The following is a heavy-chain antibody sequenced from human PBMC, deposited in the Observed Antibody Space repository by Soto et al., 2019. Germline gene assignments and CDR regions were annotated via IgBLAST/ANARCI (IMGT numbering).Heavy chain of an antibody. CDR1: GGSISSGGYS. D-gene: IGHD4-17*01. CDR3: ARHVTTVTTVDY. CDR2: IYYSGST. Sequence: QLQLQESGSGLVKPSQTLSLTCAVSGGSISSGGYSWSWIRHPPGKGLEWIGYIYYSGSTYYNPCLKSRVTISVDRSKNQFSLKLTSVTAADTAGYYCARHVTTVTTVDYWGQGTLVTVSS. J-gene: IGHJ4*02. V-gene: IGHV4-30-2*01.